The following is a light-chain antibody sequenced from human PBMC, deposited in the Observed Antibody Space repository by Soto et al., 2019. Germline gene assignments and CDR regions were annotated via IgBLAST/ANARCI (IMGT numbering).Light chain of an antibody. V-gene: IGLV2-14*01. CDR3: SSYTTTNTTYV. J-gene: IGLJ1*01. Sequence: QSVLTQPASVSGSPGQSITISCTGTSSDVGGYNYVSWHQQHPGKAPKLMIYEVSNRPSGVSNRFSGSKSGNTASLIISGLQAEDEADYYCSSYTTTNTTYVFGSGTKVTVL. CDR1: SSDVGGYNY. CDR2: EVS.